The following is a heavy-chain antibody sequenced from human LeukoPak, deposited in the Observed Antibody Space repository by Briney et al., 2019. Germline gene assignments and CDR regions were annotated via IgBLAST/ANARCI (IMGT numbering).Heavy chain of an antibody. CDR2: IYHSEST. D-gene: IGHD3-10*01. J-gene: IGHJ5*02. Sequence: SETLSLTCAVSGGSISSGGYSGSWIRQPPGKGLEWIGYIYHSESTYYNPSLKSRVTISVDRSKNQFSLKLSSVTAADTAVYYCARDVGDLGNNWFDPWGQGTLVTVSS. CDR3: ARDVGDLGNNWFDP. V-gene: IGHV4-30-2*01. CDR1: GGSISSGGYS.